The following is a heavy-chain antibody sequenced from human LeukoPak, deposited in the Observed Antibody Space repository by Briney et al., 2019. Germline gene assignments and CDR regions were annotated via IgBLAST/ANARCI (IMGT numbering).Heavy chain of an antibody. CDR3: AKYSGYDHLFDY. CDR2: IRYDGSNK. D-gene: IGHD5-12*01. CDR1: GFTFSSYG. J-gene: IGHJ4*02. V-gene: IGHV3-30*02. Sequence: GGSLRLSCAASGFTFSSYGMHWVRQAAGKGLEWVAFIRYDGSNKYHADSVKGRFTISRDNSKNTLYLQMNSLRAEDTAVYYCAKYSGYDHLFDYWGQGTLVTVSS.